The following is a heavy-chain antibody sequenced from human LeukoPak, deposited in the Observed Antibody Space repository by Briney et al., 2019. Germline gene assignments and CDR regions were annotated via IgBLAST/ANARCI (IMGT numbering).Heavy chain of an antibody. D-gene: IGHD3-22*01. J-gene: IGHJ4*02. CDR2: IYPGDSDT. CDR1: GYSFTSYW. V-gene: IGHV5-51*01. CDR3: ARPFRGYYYDSSGYYY. Sequence: GESLKIYCKGSGYSFTSYWIGWVRQMPGKGLEWMGIIYPGDSDTRYSPSFQGQVTISADKSISTAYLQWSSLKASDTAMYYCARPFRGYYYDSSGYYYWGQGTLVTVSS.